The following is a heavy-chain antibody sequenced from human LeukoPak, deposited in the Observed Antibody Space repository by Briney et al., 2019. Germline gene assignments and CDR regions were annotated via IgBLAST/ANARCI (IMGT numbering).Heavy chain of an antibody. CDR2: INHSGST. CDR3: ARGTYYYDSSGYYSDY. J-gene: IGHJ4*02. CDR1: GGSFSGYY. Sequence: SETLSLTXAVYGGSFSGYYWSWICQPPGKGVEWIGEINHSGSTNYNPSLKSRVTISVDTSKNQFSLKLSSVTAADTAVYYCARGTYYYDSSGYYSDYWGQGTLVTVSS. D-gene: IGHD3-22*01. V-gene: IGHV4-34*01.